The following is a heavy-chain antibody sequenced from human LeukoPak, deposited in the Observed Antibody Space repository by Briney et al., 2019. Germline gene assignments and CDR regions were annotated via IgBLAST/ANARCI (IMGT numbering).Heavy chain of an antibody. V-gene: IGHV4-59*01. CDR2: IYYSGST. CDR1: GGSISSYY. CDR3: ARVLLGSNRALYYYYGMDV. J-gene: IGHJ6*02. D-gene: IGHD3-10*01. Sequence: SETLSLTCTVSGGSISSYYWSWIRQPPGKGLEWIGYIYYSGSTNYNPSLKSRVTISVDTSKNQFSLELSSVTAADTAVYYCARVLLGSNRALYYYYGMDVWGQGTTVTVSS.